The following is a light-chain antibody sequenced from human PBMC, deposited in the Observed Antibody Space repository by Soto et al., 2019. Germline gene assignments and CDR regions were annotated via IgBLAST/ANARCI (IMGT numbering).Light chain of an antibody. V-gene: IGKV1-5*03. CDR1: QTISSW. CDR3: QQLYNYPRT. CDR2: KAS. J-gene: IGKJ1*01. Sequence: DIQMTQSPSTLSGSVGDRVTITCRASQTISSWLAWYQQKPGKAPKLLIYKASTLKSGVPSRFSGSGSGTEYTLTVSSLQPEDFGTYYCQQLYNYPRTFGQGTKVDI.